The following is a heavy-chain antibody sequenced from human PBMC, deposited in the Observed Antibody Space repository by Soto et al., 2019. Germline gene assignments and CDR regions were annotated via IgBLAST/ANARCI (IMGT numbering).Heavy chain of an antibody. D-gene: IGHD4-17*01. V-gene: IGHV4-39*01. J-gene: IGHJ4*02. CDR1: GGSISGSRYY. Sequence: QLQLQESGPGLVKPSETLSLTCTVSGGSISGSRYYWGWIRQPPGKGLEWIGSGTTDYNPSLRSRVNISVDTSKEQFSLKLSSVTAADTAVYYCATYGGDTGRFDYWGQGALVTVSS. CDR2: SGTT. CDR3: ATYGGDTGRFDY.